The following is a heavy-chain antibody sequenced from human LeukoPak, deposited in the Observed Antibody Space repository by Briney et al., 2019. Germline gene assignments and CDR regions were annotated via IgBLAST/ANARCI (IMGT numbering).Heavy chain of an antibody. CDR2: ISYDGSNK. V-gene: IGHV3-30*03. J-gene: IGHJ3*02. Sequence: GGSLRLSCAASGFTFSSYGMHWVRQAPGKGLEWVAVISYDGSNKYYADSVKGRFTISRDNAKNSLYLQMNSLRAEDTAVYYCARGHSSGWYKWDAFDIWGQGTMVTVSS. CDR3: ARGHSSGWYKWDAFDI. CDR1: GFTFSSYG. D-gene: IGHD6-19*01.